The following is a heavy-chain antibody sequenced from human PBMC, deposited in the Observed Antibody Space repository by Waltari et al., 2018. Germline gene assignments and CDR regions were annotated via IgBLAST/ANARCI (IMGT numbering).Heavy chain of an antibody. CDR2: MNPNSGNT. J-gene: IGHJ4*02. CDR1: GYTFTSYD. CDR3: ARDPGYYDFWSGSDDY. Sequence: QVQLVQSGAEVKKPGASVKVSCKASGYTFTSYDINWVRQAPGQGLEWMGWMNPNSGNTGYAQKFQGRVTMTRNTSISTAYMELSSLRSEDTAVYYCARDPGYYDFWSGSDDYWGQGTLVTVSS. D-gene: IGHD3-3*01. V-gene: IGHV1-8*01.